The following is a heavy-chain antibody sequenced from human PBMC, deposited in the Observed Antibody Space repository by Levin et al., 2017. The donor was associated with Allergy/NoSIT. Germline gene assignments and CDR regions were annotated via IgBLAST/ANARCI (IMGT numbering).Heavy chain of an antibody. D-gene: IGHD5-18*01. V-gene: IGHV3-23*01. CDR1: GFTFSSYA. CDR3: AKRNSYGPRIYYFDY. CDR2: ISGSGGST. Sequence: GESLKISCAASGFTFSSYAMSWVRQAPGKGLEWVSAISGSGGSTYYADSVKGRFTISRDNSKNTLYLQMNSLRAEDTAVYYCAKRNSYGPRIYYFDYWGQGTLVTVSS. J-gene: IGHJ4*02.